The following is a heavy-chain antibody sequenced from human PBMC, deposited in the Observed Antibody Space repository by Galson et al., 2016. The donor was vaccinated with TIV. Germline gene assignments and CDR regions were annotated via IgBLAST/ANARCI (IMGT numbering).Heavy chain of an antibody. CDR1: GFTFSYYG. V-gene: IGHV3-33*01. D-gene: IGHD4-17*01. J-gene: IGHJ4*02. CDR2: IGYDGSNE. Sequence: SLRLSCAASGFTFSYYGMHWVRQAPGKGLEWVAVIGYDGSNENYADSVRGRFTISRDNSKNKLFLQMNGLRVEDTAIYYCARDPRLYGDYLLGYFDHWGQGTLVTVSS. CDR3: ARDPRLYGDYLLGYFDH.